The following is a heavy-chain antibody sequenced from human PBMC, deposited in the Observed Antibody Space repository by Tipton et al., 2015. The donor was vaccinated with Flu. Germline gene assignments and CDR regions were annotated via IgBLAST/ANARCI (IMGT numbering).Heavy chain of an antibody. Sequence: GLVKPSETLSLTCIVSGDSIRSDYFWGWIRQPPGKGLEWIGQISRGGSTYYNSSLQSRATISVDTSKNQFSLKVTSLTAADTAVYYCARGSDNANVYLDYWGGGNLVTDSS. J-gene: IGHJ4*02. CDR3: ARGSDNANVYLDY. V-gene: IGHV4-38-2*02. D-gene: IGHD6-19*01. CDR1: GDSIRSDYF. CDR2: ISRGGST.